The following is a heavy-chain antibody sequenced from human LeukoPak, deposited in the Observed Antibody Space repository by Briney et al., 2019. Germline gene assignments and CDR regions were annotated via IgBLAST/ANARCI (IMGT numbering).Heavy chain of an antibody. D-gene: IGHD3-9*01. CDR1: GGSFSGYY. Sequence: SETLSLTCAVYGGSFSGYYWGWIRQPPGKGLEWIGEINHSGSTNYNPSLKSRGTLSVDTSKNQYSLKRSSVTAADTAVYYCARHSYYDILTGYYTGAFDIWGQGTMVTVSS. CDR2: INHSGST. J-gene: IGHJ3*02. V-gene: IGHV4-34*01. CDR3: ARHSYYDILTGYYTGAFDI.